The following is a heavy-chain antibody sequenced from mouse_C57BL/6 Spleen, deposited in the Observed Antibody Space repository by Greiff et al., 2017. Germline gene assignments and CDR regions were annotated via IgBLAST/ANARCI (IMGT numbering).Heavy chain of an antibody. J-gene: IGHJ4*01. CDR2: IDPNSGGT. D-gene: IGHD4-1*01. CDR3: SRAKGTGTCYAIDY. Sequence: QVQLQQPGAELVKPGASVKLSCKASGYTFTSYWMHWVKQRPGRGLEWIGRIDPNSGGTKYNEKFKSKATLTVDKTSSTAYMQLSSLTSEDSAVYYCSRAKGTGTCYAIDYWGQGTSVTVSS. CDR1: GYTFTSYW. V-gene: IGHV1-72*01.